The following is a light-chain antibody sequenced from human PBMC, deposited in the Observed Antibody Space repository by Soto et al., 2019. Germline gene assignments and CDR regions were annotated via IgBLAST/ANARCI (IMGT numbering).Light chain of an antibody. V-gene: IGKV3-20*01. CDR2: GAS. CDR3: QQCGSSPWT. CDR1: QSVSSSY. Sequence: EIVLTQSPGTLSLSPGERVTLSCRASQSVSSSYLAWYHQKPGQAPRLLIYGASSRATGIPDRFSGSGSGTDFTLTISRLEPEDFAVYYCQQCGSSPWTFGQGTKVDIK. J-gene: IGKJ1*01.